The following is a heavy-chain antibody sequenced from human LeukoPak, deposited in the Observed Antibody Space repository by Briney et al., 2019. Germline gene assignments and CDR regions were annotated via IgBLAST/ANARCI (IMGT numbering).Heavy chain of an antibody. Sequence: GGSLRLSCAASGFIFSSYGMNWVRQAPGKWLQWVSSISGSGDRTYYADSVKGRFTISRDNSKNTLYLQMNSLRAEDTAVYYCAKDGMESWLSKPWVDYWGQGTLVTVSS. CDR2: ISGSGDRT. CDR3: AKDGMESWLSKPWVDY. J-gene: IGHJ4*02. D-gene: IGHD3-22*01. CDR1: GFIFSSYG. V-gene: IGHV3-23*01.